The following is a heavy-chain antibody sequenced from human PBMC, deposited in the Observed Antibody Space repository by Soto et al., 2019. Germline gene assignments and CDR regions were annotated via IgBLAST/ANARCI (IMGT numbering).Heavy chain of an antibody. D-gene: IGHD4-17*01. CDR3: TTAPDDYGDYEYAFDI. J-gene: IGHJ3*02. V-gene: IGHV3-15*01. CDR1: GFTFSNAW. Sequence: GGSLRLSCAASGFTFSNAWMSWVRQAPGKGLEWVGRIKSKTDGGTTDYAAPVKGRFTISRDDSKNTLYLQMNSLKTEDTAVYYCTTAPDDYGDYEYAFDIWGQGTMVTVSS. CDR2: IKSKTDGGTT.